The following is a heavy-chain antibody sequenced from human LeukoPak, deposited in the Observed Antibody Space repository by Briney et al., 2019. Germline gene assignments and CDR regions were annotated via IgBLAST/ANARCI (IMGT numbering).Heavy chain of an antibody. CDR1: GYTFTSYY. D-gene: IGHD4-11*01. J-gene: IGHJ5*02. CDR3: ARDYSTNWFDP. V-gene: IGHV1-2*06. CDR2: INPNSGGT. Sequence: ASVKVSCKASGYTFTSYYMHWVRQAPGQGLEWMGRINPNSGGTNYAQKFQGRVTMTRDTSISTAYMELSRLRSDDTAVYYCARDYSTNWFDPWGQGTLVTVSS.